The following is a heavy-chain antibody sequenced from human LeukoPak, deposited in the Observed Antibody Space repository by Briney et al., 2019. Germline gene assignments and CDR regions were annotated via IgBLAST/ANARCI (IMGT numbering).Heavy chain of an antibody. V-gene: IGHV3-23*01. CDR2: ISASGGST. CDR1: GFTFSSSA. D-gene: IGHD1-26*01. Sequence: GGSLRLSCAASGFTFSSSAMSWVRQVPGKGLEWVSGISASGGSTYYADSVRGRFTISRDNSKNTLYLQMNSLRAEDTAVYYCASSGSYYLPLDLWGRGTLVTVSS. J-gene: IGHJ2*01. CDR3: ASSGSYYLPLDL.